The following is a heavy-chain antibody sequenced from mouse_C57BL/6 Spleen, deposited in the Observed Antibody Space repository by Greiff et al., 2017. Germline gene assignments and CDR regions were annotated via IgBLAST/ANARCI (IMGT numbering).Heavy chain of an antibody. CDR2: IDPSDSYT. CDR3: ARSITTVVAPFAY. J-gene: IGHJ3*01. V-gene: IGHV1-50*01. D-gene: IGHD1-1*01. Sequence: QVQLKQPGAELVKPGASVKLSCKASGYTFTSYWMQWVKQRPGQGLEWIGEIDPSDSYTNYNQKFKDKATLTVDTSSSTAYMQLSSLTSEDSAVYYCARSITTVVAPFAYWGQGTLVTVSA. CDR1: GYTFTSYW.